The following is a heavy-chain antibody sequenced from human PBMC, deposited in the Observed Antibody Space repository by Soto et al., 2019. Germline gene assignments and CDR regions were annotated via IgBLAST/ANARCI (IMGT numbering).Heavy chain of an antibody. CDR1: GGTFSSYA. CDR3: ATRGSDYVWGMDY. CDR2: IIPIFGTA. J-gene: IGHJ4*02. V-gene: IGHV1-69*13. Sequence: SVKVSCKASGGTFSSYAISWVRQAPGQGLEWMGGIIPIFGTANYAQKFQGRVTITADESTSTAYMELSSLSSEDTAVYYCATRGSDYVWGMDYWGQGTLVTVSS. D-gene: IGHD3-16*01.